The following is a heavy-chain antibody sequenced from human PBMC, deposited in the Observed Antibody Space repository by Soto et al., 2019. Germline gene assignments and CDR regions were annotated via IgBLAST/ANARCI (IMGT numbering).Heavy chain of an antibody. J-gene: IGHJ6*02. CDR2: LIPIFGRK. V-gene: IGHV1-69*01. CDR3: ASLPSFYYSSGYGMDV. CDR1: GGTFRSNA. D-gene: IGHD3-10*01. Sequence: QVQLVQSGTEVKKPGSSVKVSCKASGGTFRSNAISWVRQAPGQGLEWMGGLIPIFGRKNYAQKFQARVTITAAESASTAYMELSSLRSDDTAVYYCASLPSFYYSSGYGMDVWGQGTTVTVSS.